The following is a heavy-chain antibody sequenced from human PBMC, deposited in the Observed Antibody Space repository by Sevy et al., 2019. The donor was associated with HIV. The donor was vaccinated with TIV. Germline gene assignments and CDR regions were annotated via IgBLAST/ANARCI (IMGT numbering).Heavy chain of an antibody. J-gene: IGHJ6*02. CDR3: ARLIGDIVVVPADDYYYYGMDV. D-gene: IGHD2-2*01. CDR2: ISAYNGNT. Sequence: ASVKVSCKASGYTFTSYGISWERQAPGQGLEWMGWISAYNGNTNYAQKLQGRVTMTTDTSTSTAYMELRSLRSNDTAVYYCARLIGDIVVVPADDYYYYGMDVWGQGTTVTVSS. CDR1: GYTFTSYG. V-gene: IGHV1-18*01.